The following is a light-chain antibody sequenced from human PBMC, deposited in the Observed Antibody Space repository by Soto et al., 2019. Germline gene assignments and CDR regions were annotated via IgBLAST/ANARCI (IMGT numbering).Light chain of an antibody. V-gene: IGKV1-6*01. CDR3: LQYYYYPST. CDR2: AAS. CDR1: QGIRND. Sequence: AIQMTQSPSSLSASVGDRVTITCRASQGIRNDLGCYQQKPGKAPKLLIYAASSLQSGVPSRFSGIGSATDFTLTISSLQPEDFATYYCLQYYYYPSTFGQGTKVEIK. J-gene: IGKJ1*01.